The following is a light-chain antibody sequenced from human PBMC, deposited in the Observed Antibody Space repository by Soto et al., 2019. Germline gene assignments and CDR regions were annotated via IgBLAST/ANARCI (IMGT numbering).Light chain of an antibody. V-gene: IGKV1-6*01. CDR2: AAS. CDR3: LQDYNYPLT. CDR1: QGIRND. Sequence: AIPMTQSPSSLSASVGDRVTITCRASQGIRNDLGWYQQKPGKGPKLLIYAASSLQSGVPSRFSGSGSGTDFTLTISSLQPEDFATYYCLQDYNYPLTFGGGTKVEIK. J-gene: IGKJ4*01.